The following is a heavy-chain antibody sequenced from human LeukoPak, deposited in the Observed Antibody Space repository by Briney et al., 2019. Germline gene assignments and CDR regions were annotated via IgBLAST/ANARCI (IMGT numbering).Heavy chain of an antibody. CDR3: ARDFDSSSWYVSFDY. D-gene: IGHD6-13*01. CDR1: GYTFTGYY. CDR2: INPNSGGT. J-gene: IGHJ4*02. V-gene: IGHV1-2*02. Sequence: GASVKVSCKASGYTFTGYYMHWVRQAPGQGLEWMGWINPNSGGTNYAQKFQGRVTMTRDTSISTAYMELSRPRSDDTAVYYCARDFDSSSWYVSFDYWGQGTLVTVSS.